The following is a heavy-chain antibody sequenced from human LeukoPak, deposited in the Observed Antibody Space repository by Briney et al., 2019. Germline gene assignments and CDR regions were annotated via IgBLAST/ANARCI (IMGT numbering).Heavy chain of an antibody. CDR3: AKDPAYYFDSSGYRYFDY. CDR1: GFTVRSNY. J-gene: IGHJ4*02. D-gene: IGHD3-22*01. CDR2: IYSGGST. Sequence: SGGSLRLSCAASGFTVRSNYMSWVRKAPRKGVEWVSVIYSGGSTYYADSVKGRFTISRDNSKNTLYLRMNSLRAEDTAVYYCAKDPAYYFDSSGYRYFDYWGQGTLVTVSS. V-gene: IGHV3-53*01.